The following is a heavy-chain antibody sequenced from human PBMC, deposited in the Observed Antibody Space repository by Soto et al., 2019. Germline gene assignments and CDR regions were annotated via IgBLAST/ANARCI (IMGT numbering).Heavy chain of an antibody. CDR3: ARANYDSSTYYLDY. Sequence: SETLSLTCAFSGGSISSGGYTWNWIRQSPGKGLEWIGHMHHSGSTYYNPSLKSRVTISVDRSENQFSLKLSSVTAADTAVYYCARANYDSSTYYLDYWGQGTLVTVSS. CDR2: MHHSGST. V-gene: IGHV4-30-2*06. CDR1: GGSISSGGYT. J-gene: IGHJ4*02. D-gene: IGHD3-22*01.